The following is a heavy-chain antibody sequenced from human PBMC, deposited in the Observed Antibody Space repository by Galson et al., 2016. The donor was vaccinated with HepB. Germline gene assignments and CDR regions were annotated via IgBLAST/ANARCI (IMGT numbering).Heavy chain of an antibody. Sequence: SVKVSCKASGYTFTGYYMHWVRQAPGQGLEWMGWINPNSGGTNYAQKFQGRVTVTRDTSISTAYVELSRLRSGDPAGYYCARSWAFRFGDKPFDYWGQGTLVTVSS. CDR2: INPNSGGT. CDR1: GYTFTGYY. D-gene: IGHD3-10*01. CDR3: ARSWAFRFGDKPFDY. V-gene: IGHV1-2*02. J-gene: IGHJ4*02.